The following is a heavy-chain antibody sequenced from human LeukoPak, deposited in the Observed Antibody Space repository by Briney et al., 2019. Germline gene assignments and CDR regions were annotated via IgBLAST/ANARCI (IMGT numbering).Heavy chain of an antibody. Sequence: ASVKVSCKASGYTFSNYGITWVRQAPGQGLEWMGWISAYNGNTNYAQKLQGRVTMTTDTSTSTAYMELRSLRSDDTAVYYCARERVGIAAAGTDYYYYMDVWGKGTTVTISS. CDR2: ISAYNGNT. J-gene: IGHJ6*03. CDR1: GYTFSNYG. CDR3: ARERVGIAAAGTDYYYYMDV. D-gene: IGHD6-13*01. V-gene: IGHV1-18*01.